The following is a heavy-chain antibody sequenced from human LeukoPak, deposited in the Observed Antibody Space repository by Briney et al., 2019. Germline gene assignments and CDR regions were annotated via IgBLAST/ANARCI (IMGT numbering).Heavy chain of an antibody. CDR2: ISSSGGST. CDR3: TKGQTKSSEDFDY. J-gene: IGHJ4*02. Sequence: GGSLRLSCAASGFSLSSYAMNWVRQAPGEGVEWVSSISSSGGSTYYADSVKGRFTIYRDNSKSTLYLQMNSLRAEDAAVYYCTKGQTKSSEDFDYWGQGTLVSVPS. CDR1: GFSLSSYA. V-gene: IGHV3-23*01. D-gene: IGHD3-22*01.